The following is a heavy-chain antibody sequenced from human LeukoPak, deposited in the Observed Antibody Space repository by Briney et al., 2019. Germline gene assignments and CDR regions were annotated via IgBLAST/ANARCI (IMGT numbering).Heavy chain of an antibody. D-gene: IGHD5-12*01. J-gene: IGHJ4*02. CDR1: GFTFSSNY. V-gene: IGHV3-66*01. Sequence: GGSLRLSCAASGFTFSSNYVGWVRQAPGKGLEWVSVLYRGGSPYYADSVKGRFTISRDNSKNTLYLQMNTLRADDTAVYYCARGGTSGTTVTYYFDYWGQGTLVTVSS. CDR2: LYRGGSP. CDR3: ARGGTSGTTVTYYFDY.